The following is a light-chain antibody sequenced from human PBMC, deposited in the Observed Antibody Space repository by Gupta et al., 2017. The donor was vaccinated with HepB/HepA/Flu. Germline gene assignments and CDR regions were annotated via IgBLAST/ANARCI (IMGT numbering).Light chain of an antibody. Sequence: QSALTQPRSVSGSPGQSVTISCTGTGRDVGRYNYVSWYQQHPDKAPKLMIYDVNRWPSGVPDRFSGSKSGNTASLTISGLQAEDEADYYCCSYGGSYNFVVFGGGTKLTVL. J-gene: IGLJ2*01. CDR2: DVN. V-gene: IGLV2-11*01. CDR1: GRDVGRYNY. CDR3: CSYGGSYNFVV.